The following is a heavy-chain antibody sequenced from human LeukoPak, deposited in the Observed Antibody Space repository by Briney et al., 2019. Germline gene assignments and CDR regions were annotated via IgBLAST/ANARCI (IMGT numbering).Heavy chain of an antibody. CDR3: ARDRPYGSGSYYNAAFDI. CDR2: ISSSGSTI. Sequence: QPGGSLRLSCAASGFTFSSYEMNWVRQAPGKGLEWVSYISSSGSTIYYADSVKGRFTISRDNAKNSLYLQMNSLRAEDTAVYYCARDRPYGSGSYYNAAFDIWGQGTMVTVSS. D-gene: IGHD3-10*01. J-gene: IGHJ3*02. CDR1: GFTFSSYE. V-gene: IGHV3-48*03.